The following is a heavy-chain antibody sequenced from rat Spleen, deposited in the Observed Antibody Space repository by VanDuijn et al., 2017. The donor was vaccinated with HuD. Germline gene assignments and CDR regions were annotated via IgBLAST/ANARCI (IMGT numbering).Heavy chain of an antibody. CDR1: GFSLSNYG. CDR3: TRDRLGAYYFDN. CDR2: VQNGGST. Sequence: QVQLKESGPGLVQPSQTLSLTCTVSGFSLSNYGVIWVRQPPGKGLEWMGRVQNGGSTDYNSALKSRLSISRDTSKNQLFLKMNSLQTDDTAIYYCTRDRLGAYYFDNWGQGVMVTVSS. D-gene: IGHD5-1*01. V-gene: IGHV2-19*01. J-gene: IGHJ2*01.